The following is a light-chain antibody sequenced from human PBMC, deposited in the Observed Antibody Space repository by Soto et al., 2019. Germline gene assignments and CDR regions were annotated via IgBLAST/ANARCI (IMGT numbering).Light chain of an antibody. Sequence: QSVLTQPPSASGSPGQSVTISCTGTSSDVGGYDSVSWYQQHPGKAPKLMMYEVSKRPSGVPDRFSGSKSGNTASLTVSGLQPEDEADYYCTSYAGINVLYIFGTGTKVTVL. J-gene: IGLJ1*01. CDR1: SSDVGGYDS. CDR2: EVS. CDR3: TSYAGINVLYI. V-gene: IGLV2-8*01.